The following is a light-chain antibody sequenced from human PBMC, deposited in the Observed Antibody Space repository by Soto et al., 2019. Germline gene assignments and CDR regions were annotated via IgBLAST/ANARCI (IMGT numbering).Light chain of an antibody. CDR3: QQYGSSSWT. V-gene: IGKV3-20*01. Sequence: EIVLTQSPGTLSLSPGERATLSCRASLSVSSSYLAWYQQKPGQPPRLVMYATSSRATGIPARFSGSGSGTDFTLTISRLEPEDFAVYYCQQYGSSSWTFGQGTKVDIK. CDR1: LSVSSSY. J-gene: IGKJ1*01. CDR2: ATS.